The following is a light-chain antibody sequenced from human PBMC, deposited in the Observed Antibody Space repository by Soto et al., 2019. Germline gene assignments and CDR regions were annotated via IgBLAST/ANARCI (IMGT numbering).Light chain of an antibody. Sequence: EIVLTQSPGTLSLSPGERATLSCRASQSVSSSYLAWYQQKPGQAPSLLIYGASSRATGIPDRFSGSGSGTDFTLTISRLEPEDFAVYHCQQYGSSQFTFGPGTKVDIK. V-gene: IGKV3-20*01. J-gene: IGKJ3*01. CDR2: GAS. CDR1: QSVSSSY. CDR3: QQYGSSQFT.